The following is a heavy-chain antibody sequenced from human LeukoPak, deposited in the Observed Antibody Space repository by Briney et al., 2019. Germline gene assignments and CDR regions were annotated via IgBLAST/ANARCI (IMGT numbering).Heavy chain of an antibody. V-gene: IGHV3-21*01. CDR3: ARGARKFVEWLLYRSDY. Sequence: GGSLRLSCAASGFTFSSYSMNWVRQAPGKGLEWVSSISSSSSYIYYADSVKGRFTISRDNAKNSLYLQMNSLRAEDTAVYYCARGARKFVEWLLYRSDYWGQGTLVTVSS. CDR1: GFTFSSYS. CDR2: ISSSSSYI. J-gene: IGHJ4*02. D-gene: IGHD3-3*01.